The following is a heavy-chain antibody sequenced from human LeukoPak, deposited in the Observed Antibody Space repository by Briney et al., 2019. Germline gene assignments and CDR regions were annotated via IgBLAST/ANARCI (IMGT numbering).Heavy chain of an antibody. CDR1: GGSISSYY. CDR2: IYYSGST. CDR3: ARHEVQRWELLYWFDP. D-gene: IGHD1-26*01. V-gene: IGHV4-59*08. Sequence: PSETLSLTCTVSGGSISSYYWSWIRQPPGKGLEWIGYIYYSGSTNYNPSLKSRVTISVDTSKNQFSLKLSSVTAADTAVYYCARHEVQRWELLYWFDPWGQGTLVTVSS. J-gene: IGHJ5*02.